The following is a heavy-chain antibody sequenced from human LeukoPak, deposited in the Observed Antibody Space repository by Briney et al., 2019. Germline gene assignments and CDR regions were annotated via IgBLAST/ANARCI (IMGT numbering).Heavy chain of an antibody. Sequence: ASVKVSCKASGGTFSSYAINWVRQATGQGLEWMGWMNPNSGNTGYAQKFQGRVTMTRNTSISTAYMELSSLRSEDTAVYYCARAGPHRGLHTYQRSGYNWFDPWGQGTLVTVSS. D-gene: IGHD5-18*01. CDR1: GGTFSSYA. V-gene: IGHV1-8*02. CDR3: ARAGPHRGLHTYQRSGYNWFDP. J-gene: IGHJ5*02. CDR2: MNPNSGNT.